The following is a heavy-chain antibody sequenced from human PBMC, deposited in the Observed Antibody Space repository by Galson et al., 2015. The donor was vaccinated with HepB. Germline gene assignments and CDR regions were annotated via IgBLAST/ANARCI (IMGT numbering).Heavy chain of an antibody. CDR2: ISISSSYI. D-gene: IGHD1-26*01. V-gene: IGHV3-21*01. CDR3: ARVKLRVGATLGHFDY. Sequence: YLRLPCAASGLTFSSYTMNWVRQAPGQGLEWVSSISISSSYIYYADSVKGRFTISRDNAKNSLYLQMNSLRAEDTAVYYCARVKLRVGATLGHFDYWGQGTLVTVSS. J-gene: IGHJ4*02. CDR1: GLTFSSYT.